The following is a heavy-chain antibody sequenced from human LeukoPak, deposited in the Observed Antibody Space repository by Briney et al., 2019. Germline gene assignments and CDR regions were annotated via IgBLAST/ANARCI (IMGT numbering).Heavy chain of an antibody. D-gene: IGHD6-13*01. CDR1: GFTFSSFG. CDR2: ISSSSSTI. Sequence: PGGSLRLSCAASGFTFSSFGMNWVRQAPGKGLEWVSYISSSSSTIYYADSVKGRFTISRDNAKNSLYLQMNSLRAEDTAVYYCARGVVVAAAGTYPALNWGQGTLVTVSS. V-gene: IGHV3-48*01. J-gene: IGHJ4*02. CDR3: ARGVVVAAAGTYPALN.